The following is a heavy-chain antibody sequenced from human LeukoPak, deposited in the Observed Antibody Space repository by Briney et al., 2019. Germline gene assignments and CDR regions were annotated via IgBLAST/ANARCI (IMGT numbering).Heavy chain of an antibody. Sequence: SETLSLTCTVSGGSISSYYWSWIRQPPGKGLEWIGYIYYSGSTNYNPSLKSRVTISVDTSKNQFSLKLSSVPAADTAVYYCARHVGYSSSWYDYYYYYGMDVWGQGTTVTVSS. CDR2: IYYSGST. CDR1: GGSISSYY. CDR3: ARHVGYSSSWYDYYYYYGMDV. J-gene: IGHJ6*02. V-gene: IGHV4-59*08. D-gene: IGHD6-13*01.